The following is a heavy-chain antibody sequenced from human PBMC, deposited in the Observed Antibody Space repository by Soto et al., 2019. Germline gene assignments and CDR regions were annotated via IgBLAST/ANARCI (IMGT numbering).Heavy chain of an antibody. CDR1: GDTFSTYN. CDR3: ARDTTTFPYYYGMDV. D-gene: IGHD3-16*01. Sequence: SVKVSCKASGDTFSTYNINWVRQAPGQGLEWMGRIIPILNIPNYAQRFQGRVAITADKFTNTAYMELTSLRSEDTAVYYCARDTTTFPYYYGMDVWGQGTTVTVAS. J-gene: IGHJ6*02. CDR2: IIPILNIP. V-gene: IGHV1-69*04.